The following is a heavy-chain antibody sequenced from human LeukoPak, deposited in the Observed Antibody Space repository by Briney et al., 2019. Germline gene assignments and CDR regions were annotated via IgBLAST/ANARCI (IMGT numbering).Heavy chain of an antibody. CDR2: IDHSGST. CDR3: ARGLDYHDSSGYRLAALGY. J-gene: IGHJ4*02. V-gene: IGHV4-34*01. Sequence: PSETLSLTCAVYGGSFSGYSWSWIRQPPGKGLEWIGEIDHSGSTNYNPSLKSRLTISVDTSKNQFSLKLSSVTAADTAMYYCARGLDYHDSSGYRLAALGYWGQGTLVTVSS. CDR1: GGSFSGYS. D-gene: IGHD3-22*01.